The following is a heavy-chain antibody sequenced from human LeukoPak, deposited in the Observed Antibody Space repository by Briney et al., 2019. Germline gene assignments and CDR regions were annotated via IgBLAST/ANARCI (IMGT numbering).Heavy chain of an antibody. CDR2: ISYDGSNK. CDR1: GFTFSSYG. J-gene: IGHJ4*02. CDR3: AKQGGYSGYQFFDY. V-gene: IGHV3-30*18. Sequence: GGSLRLSCAASGFTFSSYGMHWVRQAPGKGLEWVAVISYDGSNKYYADSVKGRFTISRDNSKNTLYLQMSSLRAEDMAVYYCAKQGGYSGYQFFDYWGQGTLVTVSS. D-gene: IGHD5-12*01.